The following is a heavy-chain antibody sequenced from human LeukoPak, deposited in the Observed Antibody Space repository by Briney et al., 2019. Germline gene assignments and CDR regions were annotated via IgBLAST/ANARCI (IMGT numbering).Heavy chain of an antibody. V-gene: IGHV1-2*02. CDR1: GYTFTGSY. Sequence: ASVKVSCKASGYTFTGSYMHWVRQAPGQGLEWMGWINPNTGGTNYAQKFQGRVTMTWDTSISTAYMELNSLRSDDTAVYYCASLVGYNKAGYYYYMDFWGKGTTVTVSS. CDR3: ASLVGYNKAGYYYYMDF. D-gene: IGHD5-24*01. CDR2: INPNTGGT. J-gene: IGHJ6*03.